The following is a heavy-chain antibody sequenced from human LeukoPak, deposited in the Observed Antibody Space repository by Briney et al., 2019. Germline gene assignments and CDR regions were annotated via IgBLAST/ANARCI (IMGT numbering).Heavy chain of an antibody. V-gene: IGHV4-34*01. J-gene: IGHJ4*02. D-gene: IGHD4-17*01. Sequence: PSETLSLTCAVYGGSFSGYYWSWIRQPPGKGLEWIGEINHSGSTNYNPSLKSRVTISVDTSKNQFSLKLSSVTAADTAVYYCARGKNYGDYEDWGQGTLVTVSS. CDR2: INHSGST. CDR1: GGSFSGYY. CDR3: ARGKNYGDYED.